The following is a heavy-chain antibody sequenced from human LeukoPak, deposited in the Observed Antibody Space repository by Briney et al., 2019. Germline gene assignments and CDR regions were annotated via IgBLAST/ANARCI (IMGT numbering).Heavy chain of an antibody. CDR2: IIPIFGTA. D-gene: IGHD3-16*02. CDR1: GGTFSSYA. CDR3: ARDLFGIPRYYMDV. Sequence: ASVKVSCKASGGTFSSYAISWVRQAPGQGLEWMGGIIPIFGTANYAQKFQGRVTITADESTSTAYMELSSLRSEDTAVYYCARDLFGIPRYYMDVWGKGTTVTVSS. V-gene: IGHV1-69*13. J-gene: IGHJ6*03.